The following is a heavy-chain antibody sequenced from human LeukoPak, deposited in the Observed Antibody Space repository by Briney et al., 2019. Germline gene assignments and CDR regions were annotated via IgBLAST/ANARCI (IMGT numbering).Heavy chain of an antibody. V-gene: IGHV4-61*08. Sequence: SETLSLTCTVSGGSVSNAGYYWNWVRQPPGKALEWIGNIDSRGNTNSGPSLKSRVTISVDTSKNQFSLKLSSVTAADTAVYYCARRVVTAIATLFDYWGQGILVTVSS. CDR1: GGSVSNAGYY. CDR2: IDSRGNT. J-gene: IGHJ4*02. D-gene: IGHD2-21*02. CDR3: ARRVVTAIATLFDY.